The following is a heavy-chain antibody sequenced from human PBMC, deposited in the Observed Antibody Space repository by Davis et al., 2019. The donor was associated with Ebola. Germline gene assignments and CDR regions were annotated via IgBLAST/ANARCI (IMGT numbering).Heavy chain of an antibody. D-gene: IGHD6-19*01. V-gene: IGHV1-18*01. J-gene: IGHJ4*02. Sequence: ASAQISSNASGYIFTSDCISRLRQPARQELEWMGWSITYNGNTNYAQKLQGRVTMTTATSTSTAYMVLRSLRSDDTAVYYCARATAVAGSYFDYWGQGTLVTVSS. CDR3: ARATAVAGSYFDY. CDR1: GYIFTSDC. CDR2: SITYNGNT.